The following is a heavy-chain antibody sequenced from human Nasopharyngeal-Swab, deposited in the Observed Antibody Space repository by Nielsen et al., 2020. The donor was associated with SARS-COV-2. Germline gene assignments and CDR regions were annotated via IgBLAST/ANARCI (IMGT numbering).Heavy chain of an antibody. J-gene: IGHJ5*02. CDR3: TGGGDEYDYVWGSYRPLLYH. CDR1: EFTFSSYW. D-gene: IGHD3-16*02. Sequence: GESLKISCAASEFTFSSYWMSWVRQALGKGLNWVASIKTDGSETYYGDSVKGRFTISRDNMKNSLHLQMNSLRVEDTAVYYCTGGGDEYDYVWGSYRPLLYHWGQGTLVTVSS. V-gene: IGHV3-7*03. CDR2: IKTDGSET.